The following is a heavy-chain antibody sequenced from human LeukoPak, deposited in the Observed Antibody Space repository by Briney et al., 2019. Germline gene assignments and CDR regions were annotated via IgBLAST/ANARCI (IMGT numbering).Heavy chain of an antibody. CDR1: GYTFSSYG. CDR3: AREDTRRGSRGYFDY. V-gene: IGHV1-18*01. Sequence: ASVKVSCKASGYTFSSYGISWVRQAPGQGLEWMGWISGVNGSTNYAQKLQGRVTMTTDTSTNTAYMELRSLRSDDSAIYYCAREDTRRGSRGYFDYWGQGTLVTVSS. CDR2: ISGVNGST. D-gene: IGHD2-2*01. J-gene: IGHJ4*02.